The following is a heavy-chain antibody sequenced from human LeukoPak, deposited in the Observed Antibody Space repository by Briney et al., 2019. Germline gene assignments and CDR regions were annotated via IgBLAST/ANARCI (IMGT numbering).Heavy chain of an antibody. V-gene: IGHV4-39*07. CDR1: GGSISSSSDY. CDR3: ARPFGGAFDP. J-gene: IGHJ5*02. Sequence: PSETLSLTCTVSGGSISSSSDYWGWIRQPPGKGLEWIGSIYYSGSTYYNPSLKSRVTISVDTSKNQFSLKLSSVTAADTAVYYCARPFGGAFDPWGQGTLLTVSS. D-gene: IGHD3-10*01. CDR2: IYYSGST.